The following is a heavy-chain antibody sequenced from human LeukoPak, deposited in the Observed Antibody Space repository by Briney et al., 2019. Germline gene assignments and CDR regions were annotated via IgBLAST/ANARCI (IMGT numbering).Heavy chain of an antibody. Sequence: SETLSLTCAVYGGSFSGYYWSWIRQPPGKGLEWIGEINHSGSTNYNPSLKSRVTISVDTSKNQFSLKLSSVTAADTAVYYCASPPDDDSSGYYLWGQGTLVTVSS. CDR1: GGSFSGYY. J-gene: IGHJ1*01. D-gene: IGHD3-22*01. CDR2: INHSGST. V-gene: IGHV4-34*01. CDR3: ASPPDDDSSGYYL.